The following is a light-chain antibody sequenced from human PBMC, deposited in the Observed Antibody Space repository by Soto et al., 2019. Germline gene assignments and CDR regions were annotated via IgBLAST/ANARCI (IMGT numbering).Light chain of an antibody. Sequence: QSVLTQPPSASGSPGQSVTISCTGTSSDVGGYNYVSWYQQHPGKAPKLMIYEVSKRPSGVPDRFSGSKSGNTASLTVSGLQAEDEADYYCSSYTSSSTPYVVGTGTKVTVL. CDR3: SSYTSSSTPYV. CDR1: SSDVGGYNY. CDR2: EVS. V-gene: IGLV2-8*01. J-gene: IGLJ1*01.